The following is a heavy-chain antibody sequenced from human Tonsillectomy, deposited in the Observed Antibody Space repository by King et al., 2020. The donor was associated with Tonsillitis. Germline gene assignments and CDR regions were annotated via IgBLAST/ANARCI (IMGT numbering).Heavy chain of an antibody. CDR3: ASDADSIYCSSITCYVDY. D-gene: IGHD2-2*01. CDR2: ISSRSNTI. CDR1: GFTFSTYS. V-gene: IGHV3-48*04. Sequence: QLVQSGGGLVQPGGSLRIYCAASGFTFSTYSMNWVRQAPGKGLEWVSYISSRSNTIYYADSVKGRFTISRDNAKNSLYLQMNSLRAEDTAVYFCASDADSIYCSSITCYVDYWGQGTLVTVSS. J-gene: IGHJ4*02.